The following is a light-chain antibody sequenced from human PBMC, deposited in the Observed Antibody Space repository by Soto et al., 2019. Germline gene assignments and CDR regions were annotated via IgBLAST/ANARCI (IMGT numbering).Light chain of an antibody. CDR1: SSDVGRYNY. J-gene: IGLJ1*01. CDR3: NSYAGGNSHHV. V-gene: IGLV2-8*01. CDR2: EVS. Sequence: QSALTQPPSASGSPGQSVTISCTGTSSDVGRYNYVSWYQQHPGKAPKLIIYEVSKRPSGVPDRFSGSKSGNTASLTVSGLQAEDEADYYCNSYAGGNSHHVFGTGTKLTVL.